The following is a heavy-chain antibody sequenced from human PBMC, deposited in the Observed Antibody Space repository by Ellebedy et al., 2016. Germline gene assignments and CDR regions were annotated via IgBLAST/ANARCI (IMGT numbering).Heavy chain of an antibody. CDR3: AWETKVYYGLDV. V-gene: IGHV3-15*01. J-gene: IGHJ6*02. Sequence: GGSLRLXXTVSGIPFNAAWMSWARQAPGQGLEWIGRMKSKGSGGTTNYAASVKGRFTISRDDSKNLLFLQMDSLKIEDTGVYFCAWETKVYYGLDVWGQGTTVTVSS. CDR1: GIPFNAAW. CDR2: MKSKGSGGTT. D-gene: IGHD1-26*01.